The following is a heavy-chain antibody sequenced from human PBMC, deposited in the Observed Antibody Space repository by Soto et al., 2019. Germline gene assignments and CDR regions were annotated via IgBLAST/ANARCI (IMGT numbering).Heavy chain of an antibody. CDR3: AKVVAGTTGPFDY. CDR1: GFTFSSYA. J-gene: IGHJ4*02. CDR2: ISGSGGST. V-gene: IGHV3-23*01. D-gene: IGHD1-7*01. Sequence: GGALRLSCAAPGFTFSSYAMSWVRQAPGKGLEWVSAISGSGGSTYYADSVKGRFTISRDNSKNTLYLQMNSLRAEDTAVYYCAKVVAGTTGPFDYWGQGTLVTVSS.